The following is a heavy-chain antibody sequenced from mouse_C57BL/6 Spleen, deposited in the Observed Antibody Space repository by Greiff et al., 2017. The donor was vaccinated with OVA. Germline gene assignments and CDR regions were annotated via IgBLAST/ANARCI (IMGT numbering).Heavy chain of an antibody. Sequence: QVQLKESGAELVRPGASVTLSCKASGYTFTDYEMHWVKQTPVHGLEWIGAIDPETGGTAYNQKFKGKAILTAAKSSSTAYMELRSLTSEDSAVYYCTRTGGNYRYYAMDYWGQGTSVTVSS. CDR2: IDPETGGT. J-gene: IGHJ4*01. D-gene: IGHD2-1*01. CDR3: TRTGGNYRYYAMDY. V-gene: IGHV1-15*01. CDR1: GYTFTDYE.